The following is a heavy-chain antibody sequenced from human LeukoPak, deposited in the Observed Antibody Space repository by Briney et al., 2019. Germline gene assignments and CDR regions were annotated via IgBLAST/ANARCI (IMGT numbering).Heavy chain of an antibody. CDR3: ARGLVGAPLRY. V-gene: IGHV3-7*01. CDR1: GFTFSSYW. J-gene: IGHJ4*02. Sequence: PGGSLRLSCAASGFTFSSYWMSWVRQAPGKGLEWVANIKQDGSEKYYVDSVKCRFTISRDNAKNSLYLQMNSLRAEDTAVYYCARGLVGAPLRYWGQGTLVTVSS. CDR2: IKQDGSEK. D-gene: IGHD1-26*01.